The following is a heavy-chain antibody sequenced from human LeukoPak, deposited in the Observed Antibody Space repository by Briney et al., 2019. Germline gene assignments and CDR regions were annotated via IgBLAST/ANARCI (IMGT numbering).Heavy chain of an antibody. CDR3: AREVGGDYVFDY. CDR1: GFTISTNY. J-gene: IGHJ4*02. V-gene: IGHV3-53*05. D-gene: IGHD4-17*01. Sequence: GGTLRLSCAASGFTISTNYMSWVRQPPGKGLDWVSVIYSGGSTYYADSVKSRFTISRDNSKNTLFLQMNSLTTEDTAVYYCAREVGGDYVFDYWGQGTLVTVSS. CDR2: IYSGGST.